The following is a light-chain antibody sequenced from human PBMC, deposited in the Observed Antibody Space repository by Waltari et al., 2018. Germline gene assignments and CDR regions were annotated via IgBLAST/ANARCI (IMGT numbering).Light chain of an antibody. Sequence: DIQMTQSPSSLSASVGDRVTITCRASQSISSYLNWYQQNPGKAPKLLIYAASSLQSGVPSRFSGSGSGTDFTLTISSLQPEDFATYYCQQSYSTPNTFGGGTKVEIK. CDR2: AAS. J-gene: IGKJ4*01. CDR1: QSISSY. CDR3: QQSYSTPNT. V-gene: IGKV1-39*01.